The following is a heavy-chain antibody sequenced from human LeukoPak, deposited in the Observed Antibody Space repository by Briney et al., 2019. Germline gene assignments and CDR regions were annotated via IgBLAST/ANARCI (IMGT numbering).Heavy chain of an antibody. Sequence: SETLSLTCTVSGGSISSSNYYYWGWIRQPPGKGLEWIGYIYYSGSTNFNPSLKSRVTISVDTSKNQFSLKMSSVTAADTAVYFCARGGPPGYYYDYYMDVWGKGTTVTISS. CDR1: GGSISSSNY. CDR2: IYYSGST. J-gene: IGHJ6*03. CDR3: ARGGPPGYYYDYYMDV. V-gene: IGHV4-61*05.